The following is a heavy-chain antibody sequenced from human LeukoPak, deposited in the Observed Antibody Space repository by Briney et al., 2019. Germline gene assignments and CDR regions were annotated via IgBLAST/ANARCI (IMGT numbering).Heavy chain of an antibody. CDR1: GFTISSYG. Sequence: GGSLRLSCTASGFTISSYGMSWVRQAPGKGLEWVSAISGGVDSTYYADSVKGRFTISRDSSKNTPYLQMDGLRAEDTAIYYCAKDSPVCTYWGQGTLVTVSS. CDR2: ISGGVDST. CDR3: AKDSPVCTY. V-gene: IGHV3-23*01. D-gene: IGHD5/OR15-5a*01. J-gene: IGHJ4*02.